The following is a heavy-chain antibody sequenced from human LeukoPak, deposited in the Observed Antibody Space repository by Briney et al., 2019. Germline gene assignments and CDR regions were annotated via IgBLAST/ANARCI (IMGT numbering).Heavy chain of an antibody. Sequence: PSETLSLTCTVSGGSTSSYYWSWIRQPPGKGLEWIGYIYYSGSTNYNPSLKSRLTISIDTSKNQFSLKLSSVTAADTAVYYCARDQNYYDGSGFSTWFDPWGQGTLVTVSS. CDR2: IYYSGST. CDR1: GGSTSSYY. V-gene: IGHV4-59*01. CDR3: ARDQNYYDGSGFSTWFDP. D-gene: IGHD3-22*01. J-gene: IGHJ5*02.